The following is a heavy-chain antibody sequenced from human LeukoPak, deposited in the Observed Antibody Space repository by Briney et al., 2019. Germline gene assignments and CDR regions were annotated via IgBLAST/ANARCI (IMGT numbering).Heavy chain of an antibody. Sequence: SETLSLTCTVSGGSIRSSSYQWGWIRQPPGKGLEWIGTINYSGSTYYNPSLKSRVTISVDTSKNQFSLKLTSVTAADTAVYYCGRHPSSLYRGSGCTWFDPWGQGTLVTVSS. CDR3: GRHPSSLYRGSGCTWFDP. CDR1: GGSIRSSSYQ. CDR2: INYSGST. J-gene: IGHJ5*02. D-gene: IGHD6-19*01. V-gene: IGHV4-39*01.